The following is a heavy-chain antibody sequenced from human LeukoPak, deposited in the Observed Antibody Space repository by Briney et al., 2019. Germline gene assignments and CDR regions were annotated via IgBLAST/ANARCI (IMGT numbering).Heavy chain of an antibody. J-gene: IGHJ5*02. CDR2: ISAYNGNT. CDR1: GYTFTSYG. Sequence: ASVKVSCKASGYTFTSYGISWVRQVPGQGLEWLGWISAYNGNTNYAQKLQGRVTMTTDTSTSTAYMELRSLRSEDTAVYYCARRQTGYTFPNWFDPWGQGTLVTVSS. V-gene: IGHV1-18*01. D-gene: IGHD5-18*01. CDR3: ARRQTGYTFPNWFDP.